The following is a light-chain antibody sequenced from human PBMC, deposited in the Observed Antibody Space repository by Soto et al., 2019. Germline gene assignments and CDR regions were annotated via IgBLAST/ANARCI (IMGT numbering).Light chain of an antibody. J-gene: IGLJ2*01. CDR1: SSNIGAGYD. CDR3: QSYDSSLSGHVV. CDR2: GNS. V-gene: IGLV1-40*01. Sequence: QAVVTQPPSVSGAPGQRVTMSCTGSSSNIGAGYDVHWYQQLPGTAPKLLIYGNSNRPSGVPDRFSGSKSGTSASLAITGLQAEDEADYYCQSYDSSLSGHVVFGGGTQLTVL.